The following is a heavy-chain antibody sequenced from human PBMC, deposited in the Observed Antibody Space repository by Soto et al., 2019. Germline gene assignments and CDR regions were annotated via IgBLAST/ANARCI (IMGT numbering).Heavy chain of an antibody. V-gene: IGHV4-59*06. CDR2: IYYSGST. CDR3: ARTSYDSSGTAADP. CDR1: GGSISSYY. J-gene: IGHJ5*02. D-gene: IGHD3-22*01. Sequence: SETLSLTCTVSGGSISSYYWSWLRQHPGKGLEWIGYIYYSGSTYYNPSLKSRVTISVDTSKNQFSLKLSSVTAADTAVYYCARTSYDSSGTAADPWGQGTLVTVSS.